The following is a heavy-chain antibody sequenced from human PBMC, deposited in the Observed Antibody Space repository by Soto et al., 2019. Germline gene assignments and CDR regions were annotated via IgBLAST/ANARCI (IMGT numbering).Heavy chain of an antibody. CDR2: TYYRSKWYN. D-gene: IGHD6-13*01. CDR1: GERVSSNSAA. J-gene: IGHJ3*02. V-gene: IGHV6-1*01. Sequence: PSQTLSLPCAVSGERVSSNSAAWNWIRQSPSRGLEWLGRTYYRSKWYNDYAVSVKSRITINPDTSKNQFSLQLNSVTPEDTAVYYCASGAAAGASNDAFDIWGQGTMVTVSS. CDR3: ASGAAAGASNDAFDI.